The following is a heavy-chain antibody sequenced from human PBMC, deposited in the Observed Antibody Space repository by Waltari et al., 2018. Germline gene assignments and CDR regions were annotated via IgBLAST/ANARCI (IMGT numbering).Heavy chain of an antibody. CDR1: GFTFSSYS. Sequence: EVQLVESGGGLVQPGGSLRLSCAASGFTFSSYSMNWVRQAPGKGLEWVSYISSSSSTIYYADSVKGRFTISRDNAKNSLYLQMNSLRAKDTAVYYCAGNYDFWSGYYNGGNWFDPWGQGTLVTVSS. J-gene: IGHJ5*02. CDR3: AGNYDFWSGYYNGGNWFDP. D-gene: IGHD3-3*01. V-gene: IGHV3-48*01. CDR2: ISSSSSTI.